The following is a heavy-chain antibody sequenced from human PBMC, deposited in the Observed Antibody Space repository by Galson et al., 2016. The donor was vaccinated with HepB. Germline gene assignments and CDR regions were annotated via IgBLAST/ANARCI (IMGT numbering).Heavy chain of an antibody. Sequence: SLRLSCAASGFTFSSYAMHWVRQAPGKGLEWVAVISYDGSNKYYADSVKGRFTISRDNSKNPLYLQMNSLRTEDTAVYCCARTLYDYVWGSYRYPQDYWGQGTLVTVPS. CDR1: GFTFSSYA. J-gene: IGHJ4*02. CDR3: ARTLYDYVWGSYRYPQDY. CDR2: ISYDGSNK. V-gene: IGHV3-30-3*01. D-gene: IGHD3-16*02.